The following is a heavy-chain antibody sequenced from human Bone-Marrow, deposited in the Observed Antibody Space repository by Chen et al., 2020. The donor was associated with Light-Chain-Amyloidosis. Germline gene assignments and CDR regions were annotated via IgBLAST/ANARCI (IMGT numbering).Heavy chain of an antibody. CDR2: ISGSGGSR. CDR1: GFAFSSYA. D-gene: IGHD3-9*01. J-gene: IGHJ3*02. Sequence: EVQLVESGGGLLQRGGSLRLSCAASGFAFSSYAMSWVRQAPGKGLEWVSTISGSGGSRYFGDSGNGRLTISRDNSNNALFLQMNSLRAEDTAVYYCAKDISYDDILPGYPADAFDIWGQGTMVTVSS. CDR3: AKDISYDDILPGYPADAFDI. V-gene: IGHV3-23*04.